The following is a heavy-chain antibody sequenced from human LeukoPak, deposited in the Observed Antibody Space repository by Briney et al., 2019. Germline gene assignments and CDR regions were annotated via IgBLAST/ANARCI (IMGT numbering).Heavy chain of an antibody. CDR3: ARNDGFGGPLGY. V-gene: IGHV4-59*01. CDR2: IYYSGST. D-gene: IGHD3-10*01. J-gene: IGHJ4*02. Sequence: SETLSLTCTVSGGSISSYYWSWIRQPPGKGLEWIGYIYYSGSTNYNPSLKSRVTISVDTSKNQFSLKLSSVTAADTAVYYCARNDGFGGPLGYWGQGTLVTVSS. CDR1: GGSISSYY.